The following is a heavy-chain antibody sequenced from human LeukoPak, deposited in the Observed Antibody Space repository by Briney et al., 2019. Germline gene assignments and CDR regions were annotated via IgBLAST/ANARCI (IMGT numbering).Heavy chain of an antibody. CDR2: INPNSGGT. CDR3: AKDSNQGTDFDY. V-gene: IGHV1-2*02. CDR1: GYTFTGYH. Sequence: ASVKVSCKASGYTFTGYHMHWVRQAPGQGLEWMGWINPNSGGTNYAQKFQGRVTMTRDTSISTAYMGLSRLRAEDTAVYYCAKDSNQGTDFDYWGQGTLVTVSS. J-gene: IGHJ4*02. D-gene: IGHD4-11*01.